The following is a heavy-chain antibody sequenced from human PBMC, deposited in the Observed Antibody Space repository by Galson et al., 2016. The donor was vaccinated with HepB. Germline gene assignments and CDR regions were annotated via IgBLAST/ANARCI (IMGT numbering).Heavy chain of an antibody. CDR3: ARIGPYYFDEEQGFGI. Sequence: QSGAEVKKPGESLKISCKGSGFSFPNYWIGWVRQMPGKGLEWMGIIYPRDSHTKYSPSFQGQVTISADKSISTAYLQWRSLKASDSAIYYCARIGPYYFDEEQGFGIWGQGTMVTVSS. CDR1: GFSFPNYW. CDR2: IYPRDSHT. D-gene: IGHD3-22*01. J-gene: IGHJ3*02. V-gene: IGHV5-51*01.